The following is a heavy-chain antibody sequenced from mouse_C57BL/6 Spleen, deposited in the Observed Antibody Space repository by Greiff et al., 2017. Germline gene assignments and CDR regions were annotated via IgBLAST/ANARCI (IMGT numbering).Heavy chain of an antibody. CDR2: ISSGGSYT. V-gene: IGHV5-6*01. CDR3: ARITTVERYFDV. J-gene: IGHJ1*03. Sequence: EVQLVESGGDLVKPGGSLKLSCAASGFTFSSYGMSWVRQTPDKRLEWVATISSGGSYTYYPDSVKGRFTISRDNAKNTLYLQMSSLKSEDTAMYYCARITTVERYFDVWGTGTTVTVSS. D-gene: IGHD1-1*01. CDR1: GFTFSSYG.